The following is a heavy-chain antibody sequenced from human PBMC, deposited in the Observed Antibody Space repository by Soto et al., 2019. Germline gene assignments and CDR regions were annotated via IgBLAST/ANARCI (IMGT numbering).Heavy chain of an antibody. J-gene: IGHJ4*02. CDR3: ARDSGSSSWYGGGDY. Sequence: SETLSLTCAVSGYSISSGYYWGCIRQPPGKGLEWIGSIYHSGSTYYNPSLKSRVTISVDTSKNQFSLKLSSVTAADAAVYYCARDSGSSSWYGGGDYWGQGTLVTVSS. V-gene: IGHV4-38-2*02. D-gene: IGHD6-13*01. CDR2: IYHSGST. CDR1: GYSISSGYY.